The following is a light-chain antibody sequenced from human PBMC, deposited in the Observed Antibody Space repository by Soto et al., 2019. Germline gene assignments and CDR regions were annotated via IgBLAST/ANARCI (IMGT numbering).Light chain of an antibody. V-gene: IGKV3-20*01. J-gene: IGKJ1*01. CDR3: QQYNNWPPWT. CDR1: QSVSSSF. CDR2: GAS. Sequence: EVVLAQSPGTLSLSPGESATLSCRASQSVSSSFLAWYQQKAGQAPRLLIYGASRRATGIPDRFSGSGSGTEFTLTITNLQSEDFAVYYCQQYNNWPPWTFGQGTKVDI.